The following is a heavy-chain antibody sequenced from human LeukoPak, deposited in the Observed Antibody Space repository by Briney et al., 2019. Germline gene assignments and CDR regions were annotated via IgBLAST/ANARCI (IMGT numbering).Heavy chain of an antibody. V-gene: IGHV1-69*13. CDR1: GSTFTTYA. D-gene: IGHD3-22*01. J-gene: IGHJ1*01. CDR3: ATTRDYYGNSGYTLLQD. CDR2: IIPILGTS. Sequence: SVKVSSTASGSTFTTYAINWVRQAPGQGLEWMGGIIPILGTSNYAQRFQGRVTIIADESSGTAYMTLSSLRSEDTAIYYCATTRDYYGNSGYTLLQDWGQGTLVTVSS.